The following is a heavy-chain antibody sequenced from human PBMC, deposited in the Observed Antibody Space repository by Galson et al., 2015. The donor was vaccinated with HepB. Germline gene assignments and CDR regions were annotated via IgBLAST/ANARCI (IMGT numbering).Heavy chain of an antibody. V-gene: IGHV5-10-1*04. Sequence: QSGAEVKKPGESLRISCKGSGYSFTSYWISWVRQMPGKGLEWMGRIDPSDSYTNYSPSFQGQVTISADKSISTAYLQWSSLKAPDTAMYYCARVQLLWFGERAGWFDPWGQGTLVTVSS. J-gene: IGHJ5*02. CDR1: GYSFTSYW. CDR2: IDPSDSYT. CDR3: ARVQLLWFGERAGWFDP. D-gene: IGHD3-10*01.